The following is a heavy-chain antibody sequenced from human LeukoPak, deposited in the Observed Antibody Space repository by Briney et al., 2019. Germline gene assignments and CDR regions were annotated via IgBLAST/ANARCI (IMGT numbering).Heavy chain of an antibody. CDR1: GFTFDDYG. CDR2: INWNGGST. V-gene: IGHV3-20*04. CDR3: ARRGIAAAGTYGYYYYYYYMDV. J-gene: IGHJ6*03. D-gene: IGHD6-13*01. Sequence: GGSLRLSCAASGFTFDDYGMSWVRQTPGKGLEWVSGINWNGGSTGYADSVKGRFTISRDNAKNSLYLQMNSLRAEDTALYYCARRGIAAAGTYGYYYYYYYMDVWGKGTTVTVSS.